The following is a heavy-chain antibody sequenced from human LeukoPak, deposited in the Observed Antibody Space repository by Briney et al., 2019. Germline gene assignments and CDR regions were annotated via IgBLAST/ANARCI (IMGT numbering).Heavy chain of an antibody. CDR2: IYPGDSDT. CDR3: ARHVLSYSSSPYYYGMDV. D-gene: IGHD6-6*01. CDR1: GYSFSSYW. J-gene: IGHJ6*02. Sequence: PGGSLRLSCKGSGYSFSSYWIGVVRQMPGKGLEWMGIIYPGDSDTRYSPSFQGQVTISADKSISTAYLQWSSLRPSDTAMYYCARHVLSYSSSPYYYGMDVWGQGTTVTVSS. V-gene: IGHV5-51*01.